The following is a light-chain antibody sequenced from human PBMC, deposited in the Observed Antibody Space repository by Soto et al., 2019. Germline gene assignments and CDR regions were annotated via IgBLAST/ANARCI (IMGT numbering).Light chain of an antibody. CDR1: QSVSYY. V-gene: IGKV3-11*01. CDR3: QQRSNWWT. Sequence: ESVLTQSPATLSLSPGERATLSCRASQSVSYYLAWYQQKPGQAPRLLIYDTSNRATGIPARFSGSGSGTDFTLTISSLEPEDFAVYYCQQRSNWWTFGQGTKVDIK. CDR2: DTS. J-gene: IGKJ1*01.